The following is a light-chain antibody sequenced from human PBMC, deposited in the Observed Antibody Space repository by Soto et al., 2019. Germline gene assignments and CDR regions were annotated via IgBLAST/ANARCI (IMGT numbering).Light chain of an antibody. CDR2: GAS. CDR1: QSVSSSY. Sequence: EIVLTQSPGTLSLSPGERATLSCRASQSVSSSYLAWYQQKPGQAPRLLIYGASSRATGIPARFSGSGSGTDFTLTISRLEPEDFAMYYCQQSGSSPWTFGQGTKLEI. CDR3: QQSGSSPWT. J-gene: IGKJ2*01. V-gene: IGKV3-20*01.